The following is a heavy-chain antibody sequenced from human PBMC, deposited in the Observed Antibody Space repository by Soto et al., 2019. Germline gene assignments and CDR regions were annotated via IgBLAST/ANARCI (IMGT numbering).Heavy chain of an antibody. CDR2: INAGNGNT. V-gene: IGHV1-3*01. Sequence: GASVKVCCEASGDGFASYAMHWVRQAPGQRLEWMGWINAGNGNTKYSQKFQGRVTITRDTSASTAYMELSSLRSEDTAVYYCARDPGYSYGYKWGQGTLVTVSS. J-gene: IGHJ4*02. CDR3: ARDPGYSYGYK. CDR1: GDGFASYA. D-gene: IGHD5-18*01.